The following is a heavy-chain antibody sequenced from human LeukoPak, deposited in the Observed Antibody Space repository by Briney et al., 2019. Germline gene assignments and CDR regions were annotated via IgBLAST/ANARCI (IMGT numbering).Heavy chain of an antibody. CDR2: IYPGDSDT. J-gene: IGHJ4*02. D-gene: IGHD3-10*01. Sequence: GESLKISCKGSGYSFTSYWVGWVRQMPGRGLEWMRIIYPGDSDTRYSPSFQGQVTISADKSISTAYLQWSSLTASDTAIYYCARAPTSPTFGSGSYFDYWGQGTLVTVSS. V-gene: IGHV5-51*01. CDR3: ARAPTSPTFGSGSYFDY. CDR1: GYSFTSYW.